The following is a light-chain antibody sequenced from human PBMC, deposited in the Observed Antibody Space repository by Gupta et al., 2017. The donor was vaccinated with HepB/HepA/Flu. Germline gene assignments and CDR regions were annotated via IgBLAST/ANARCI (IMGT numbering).Light chain of an antibody. Sequence: QSALTQPASLSGSPGRSITISCPGSSSDLGSFNLVSWAQQHPGKAPKLIIYEVSKRPSGVSDRFSGSKSGNTASLTISGLQAEDEADYYCYSYAEAGTYVFGTGTKVTVL. V-gene: IGLV2-23*02. CDR1: SSDLGSFNL. CDR3: YSYAEAGTYV. CDR2: EVS. J-gene: IGLJ1*01.